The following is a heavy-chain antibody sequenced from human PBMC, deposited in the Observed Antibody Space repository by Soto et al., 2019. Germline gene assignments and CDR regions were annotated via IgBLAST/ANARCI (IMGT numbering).Heavy chain of an antibody. D-gene: IGHD6-13*01. CDR3: ATTRLYSTYWDRNDS. Sequence: GGSLRLSCAASGFTFSTYSMNWVRQAPGKGLEWVSYISSSSSTIYYTDSVKGRFTISRDNAKNSLSLQMNSLRAEDTAVYYCATTRLYSTYWDRNDSWGQGTLVTVSS. CDR2: ISSSSSTI. V-gene: IGHV3-48*01. CDR1: GFTFSTYS. J-gene: IGHJ4*02.